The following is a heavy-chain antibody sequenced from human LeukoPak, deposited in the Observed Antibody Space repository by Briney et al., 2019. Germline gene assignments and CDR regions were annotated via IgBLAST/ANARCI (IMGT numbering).Heavy chain of an antibody. V-gene: IGHV1-24*01. J-gene: IGHJ4*02. CDR1: GYTLTELS. Sequence: ASVKVSCKVSGYTLTELSMHWVRQAPGKGLEWMGGFDPEDGETIYAQKFQGRVTMAEDTSTDTAYMELSSLRSEDTAVYYCATPPPGYNSKWYSYNFDYWGQGTLVTVSS. D-gene: IGHD6-13*01. CDR3: ATPPPGYNSKWYSYNFDY. CDR2: FDPEDGET.